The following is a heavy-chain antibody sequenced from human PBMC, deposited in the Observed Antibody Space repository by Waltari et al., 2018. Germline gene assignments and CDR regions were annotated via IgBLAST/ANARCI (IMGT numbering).Heavy chain of an antibody. CDR1: GGSISSYY. CDR3: AGGVSAAELLDY. V-gene: IGHV1-46*01. Sequence: QVQLQESGPGLVKPSETLSLTCTVSGGSISSYYWSWIRQPPGKGLEWMGIINPSGGSTSYAQKFQGRVTMTRDTSTSTVYMELSSLRSEDTAVYYCAGGVSAAELLDYWGQGTLVTVSS. J-gene: IGHJ4*02. CDR2: INPSGGST. D-gene: IGHD6-13*01.